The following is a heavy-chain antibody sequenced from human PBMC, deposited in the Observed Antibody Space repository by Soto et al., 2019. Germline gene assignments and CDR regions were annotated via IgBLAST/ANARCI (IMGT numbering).Heavy chain of an antibody. J-gene: IGHJ6*02. CDR2: IWYEGSNK. V-gene: IGHV3-33*01. D-gene: IGHD2-2*01. Sequence: GGSPTLSSAAAVFTFSSYGMHWVRQAPGKGLEWVAVIWYEGSNKYYADSVKGRFTISRDNSKNTLYLQMNSLRAEDTAVYYCARDSEDIVVVPAAPSDYYYGMDVWGQGTTVTVSS. CDR3: ARDSEDIVVVPAAPSDYYYGMDV. CDR1: VFTFSSYG.